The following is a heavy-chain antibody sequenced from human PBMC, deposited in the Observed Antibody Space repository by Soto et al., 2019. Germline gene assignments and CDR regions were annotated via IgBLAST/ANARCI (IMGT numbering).Heavy chain of an antibody. CDR3: ANIRGVPSQGSSSYYYGMDV. V-gene: IGHV3-23*01. D-gene: IGHD2-21*01. CDR1: GFTFSNYA. Sequence: GGSLRLSCAASGFTFSNYAMSWVRQAPGKGLEWVSAITATDGGTYYADSVKGRFTISRDNSKNTLYMQMNSLRAEDTAVYYCANIRGVPSQGSSSYYYGMDVSGRGTTLTVSS. J-gene: IGHJ6*02. CDR2: ITATDGGT.